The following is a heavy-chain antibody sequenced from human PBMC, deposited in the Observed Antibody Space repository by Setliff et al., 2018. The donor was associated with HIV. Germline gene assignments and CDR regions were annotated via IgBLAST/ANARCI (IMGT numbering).Heavy chain of an antibody. CDR1: GGSFRNYA. J-gene: IGHJ4*02. CDR2: IDVNKGNT. D-gene: IGHD3-16*02. Sequence: GASVKVSCKASGGSFRNYAISWVRQAPGQGLEWMGWIDVNKGNTNYAEKFQGRVTLTTDTSTNTAYMEVRSLTSDDTAVYYCVRDGIIRTTRVFDYWGQGTLVTVSS. CDR3: VRDGIIRTTRVFDY. V-gene: IGHV1-18*01.